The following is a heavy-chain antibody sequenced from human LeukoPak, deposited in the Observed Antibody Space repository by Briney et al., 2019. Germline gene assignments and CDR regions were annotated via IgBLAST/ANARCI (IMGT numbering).Heavy chain of an antibody. CDR1: GFTFSSYA. D-gene: IGHD3-22*01. V-gene: IGHV3-30-3*01. CDR3: ARDRLPYYYDSSGPTSDY. J-gene: IGHJ4*02. CDR2: ISYDGSNK. Sequence: GGSLRLSCAASGFTFSSYAMHWVRQAPGKGLEWVAVISYDGSNKYYADSVKGRFTISRDNSKNTLYLQMNGLRAEDTAVYYCARDRLPYYYDSSGPTSDYWGQGTLVTVSS.